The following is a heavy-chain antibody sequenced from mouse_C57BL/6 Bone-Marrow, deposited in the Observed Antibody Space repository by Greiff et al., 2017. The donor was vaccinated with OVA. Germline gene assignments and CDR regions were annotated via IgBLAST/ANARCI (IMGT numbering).Heavy chain of an antibody. J-gene: IGHJ4*01. D-gene: IGHD1-1*01. V-gene: IGHV1-19*01. CDR3: AQTPDYYGSSYLPYYYAMDY. CDR2: INPYNGGT. Sequence: EVKLVESGPVLVKPGASVKMSCKASGYTFTDYYMNWVKQSHGKSLEWIGVINPYNGGTSYNQKFKGKATLTVDKSSSTAYMEINSLTSEDSAVYYCAQTPDYYGSSYLPYYYAMDYWGQGTSVTVSS. CDR1: GYTFTDYY.